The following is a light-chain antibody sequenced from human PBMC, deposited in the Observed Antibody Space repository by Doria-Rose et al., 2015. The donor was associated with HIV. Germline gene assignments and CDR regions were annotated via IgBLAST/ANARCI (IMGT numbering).Light chain of an antibody. Sequence: TQSPGTLSLSPGERATLSCRASQSFSSTYLAWYQQKPGQAPSLLIHDGSTSATGIPDRFSASGSGTDFTLTINRLEPEDFALYYCHQYGTSWTFGQGTKVEI. CDR1: QSFSSTY. V-gene: IGKV3-20*01. J-gene: IGKJ1*01. CDR2: DGS. CDR3: HQYGTSWT.